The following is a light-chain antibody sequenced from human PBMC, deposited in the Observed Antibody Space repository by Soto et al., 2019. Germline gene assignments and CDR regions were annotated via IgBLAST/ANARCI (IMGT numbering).Light chain of an antibody. J-gene: IGKJ5*01. CDR3: QQYVNSPIT. CDR2: DAS. V-gene: IGKV3-20*01. Sequence: EIVLTQSPGSLSLFPGEKATLSCRASQTVGRNYLAWFHQKPAQPPRLLIYDASTRATGIPDKFGGSGSGTDFTLTISRLEPEDFAVYYCQQYVNSPITFGQGTRLEIK. CDR1: QTVGRNY.